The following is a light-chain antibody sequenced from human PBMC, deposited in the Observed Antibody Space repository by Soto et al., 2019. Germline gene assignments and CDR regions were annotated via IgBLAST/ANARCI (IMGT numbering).Light chain of an antibody. CDR2: DAS. Sequence: IVLTQSPGTLSLSPGERVTLSCRASQSVSSYLAWYQQKPGQAPRLLIDDASNRATGIPARFGGSGSGTDFTLTISSLEAEDFAVYYCQQRSTWPITFGQGTRLEIK. V-gene: IGKV3-11*01. CDR3: QQRSTWPIT. J-gene: IGKJ5*01. CDR1: QSVSSY.